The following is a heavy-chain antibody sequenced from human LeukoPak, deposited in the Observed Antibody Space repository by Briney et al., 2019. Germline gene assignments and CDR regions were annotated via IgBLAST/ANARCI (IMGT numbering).Heavy chain of an antibody. V-gene: IGHV4-34*01. J-gene: IGHJ4*02. CDR3: ARGGLDTTRGGYFDY. CDR2: ISHSGNS. D-gene: IGHD5-18*01. CDR1: GGSFSGYY. Sequence: SETLSLTCAVYGGSFSGYYWSWIRQPPGKGLEWIGEISHSGNSYYNPSLKSRVIVSVDTSKSQFSLTLNSVTAADTAVYSCARGGLDTTRGGYFDYWGQGILVTVSS.